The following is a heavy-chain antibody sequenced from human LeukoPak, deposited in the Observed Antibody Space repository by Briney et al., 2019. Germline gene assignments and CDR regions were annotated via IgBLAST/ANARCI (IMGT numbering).Heavy chain of an antibody. J-gene: IGHJ6*02. CDR2: ISSSGSNI. Sequence: PGGSLRLSCAASGFPFSDYYMSWIRQAPGKGLEWVSYISSSGSNIYYADSVKGRFTISRDNAKNSLYLQMNSLRAGDTAVYYCARGFDCSSTSCSCMDVWGQGTTVTVSS. V-gene: IGHV3-11*01. CDR3: ARGFDCSSTSCSCMDV. CDR1: GFPFSDYY. D-gene: IGHD2-2*01.